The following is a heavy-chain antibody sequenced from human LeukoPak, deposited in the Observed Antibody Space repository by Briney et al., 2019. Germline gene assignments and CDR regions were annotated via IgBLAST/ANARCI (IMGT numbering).Heavy chain of an antibody. CDR1: GYTFTGYY. Sequence: ASVKVSCKTSGYTFTGYYMHWVRQAPGQGLEWMGWINPNSGGTNYAQKFQGRVTMTRDTPISTAYMELSRLRSDDTAVYYCAGAQNSNYKIWFDPWGQGTLVTVSS. D-gene: IGHD4/OR15-4a*01. CDR3: AGAQNSNYKIWFDP. V-gene: IGHV1-2*02. J-gene: IGHJ5*02. CDR2: INPNSGGT.